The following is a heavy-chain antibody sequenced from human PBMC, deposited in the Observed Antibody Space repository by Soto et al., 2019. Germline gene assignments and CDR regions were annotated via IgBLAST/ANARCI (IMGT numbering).Heavy chain of an antibody. CDR1: GFTFSTYW. J-gene: IGHJ6*02. D-gene: IGHD2-15*01. Sequence: GGSLRLSCAASGFTFSTYWMSWVRQAPGKGLEWVANIKQDGSEKYYVDSVKGRFTISRDNAKNSLYLQMNSLRAEDTAVYYCARWYCSRGNFYSDYYYYYGMDVWGQGTTVTVSS. CDR3: ARWYCSRGNFYSDYYYYYGMDV. CDR2: IKQDGSEK. V-gene: IGHV3-7*05.